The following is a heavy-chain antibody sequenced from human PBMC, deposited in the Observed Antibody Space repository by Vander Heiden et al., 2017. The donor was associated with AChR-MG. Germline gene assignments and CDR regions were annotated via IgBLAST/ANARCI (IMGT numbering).Heavy chain of an antibody. J-gene: IGHJ4*02. CDR1: GFTFSSYA. CDR3: ARDRNFDY. CDR2: ISYDGSNK. Sequence: QVQLVESGGGVVQPGRSLRLSCAATGFTFSSYAMHWVRQAPGKGLEWVAVISYDGSNKYYADSVKGRFTISRDNSKNTLYLQMNSLRAEDTAVYYCARDRNFDYWGQGTLVALSS. V-gene: IGHV3-30-3*01.